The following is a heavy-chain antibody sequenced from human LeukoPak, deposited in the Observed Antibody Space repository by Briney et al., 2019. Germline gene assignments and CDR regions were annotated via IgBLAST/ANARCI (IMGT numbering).Heavy chain of an antibody. V-gene: IGHV3-64D*09. D-gene: IGHD5-18*01. J-gene: IGHJ4*02. Sequence: GGSLRLSWSASGFTFSSYALHWVRQAPGKGLEYVSAISSNGGSTYYADSVKGRFTISRDNSKNTLYLQMSSLRAEDTAVYYCVKEGYSYDLVFDYWGQGTLVTVSS. CDR3: VKEGYSYDLVFDY. CDR2: ISSNGGST. CDR1: GFTFSSYA.